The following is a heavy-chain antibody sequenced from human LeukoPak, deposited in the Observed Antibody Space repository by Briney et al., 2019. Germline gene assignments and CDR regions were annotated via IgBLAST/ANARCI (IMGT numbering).Heavy chain of an antibody. J-gene: IGHJ4*02. V-gene: IGHV3-7*01. D-gene: IGHD3-22*01. CDR2: INQDGIER. CDR3: ATYYYDNSGLI. CDR1: GFTFSLYW. Sequence: GGSLRLSCAASGFTFSLYWMTWVRQAPGKGLEWAANINQDGIERYYVDSVKGRFTISRDNAKNSLYLQMNSLRAEDTAIYYCATYYYDNSGLIWGQGTLVTVSS.